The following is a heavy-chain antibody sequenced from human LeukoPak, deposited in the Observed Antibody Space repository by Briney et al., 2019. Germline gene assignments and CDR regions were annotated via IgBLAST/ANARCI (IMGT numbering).Heavy chain of an antibody. CDR3: ARGAGDYDILTGYCIFDY. CDR2: IGSSSSTI. CDR1: GFTFSSYS. J-gene: IGHJ4*02. D-gene: IGHD3-9*01. Sequence: PGGSLRLSCAASGFTFSSYSMNWVRQAPGEGLEWVSYIGSSSSTIYYADSVKGRFTISGDNAKNSLYLQMNSLRDEDTAVYYCARGAGDYDILTGYCIFDYWGQGTLVTVSS. V-gene: IGHV3-48*02.